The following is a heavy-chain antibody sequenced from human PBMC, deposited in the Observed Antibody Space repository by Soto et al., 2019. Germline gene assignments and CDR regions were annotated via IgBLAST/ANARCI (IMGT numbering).Heavy chain of an antibody. J-gene: IGHJ4*02. V-gene: IGHV2-5*02. CDR2: IYWDDDK. CDR3: AHRPSYCSGGSCYSGFVY. Sequence: QITLKESGPTLVKPTQTLTLTCTFSGFSLSTSGVGVGWIRQPPGKALEWLALIYWDDDKRYSPSLKSRLTITKDTSKNQVVLTVTSMDPVDTATYYCAHRPSYCSGGSCYSGFVYWGQGTLVTVSS. CDR1: GFSLSTSGVG. D-gene: IGHD2-15*01.